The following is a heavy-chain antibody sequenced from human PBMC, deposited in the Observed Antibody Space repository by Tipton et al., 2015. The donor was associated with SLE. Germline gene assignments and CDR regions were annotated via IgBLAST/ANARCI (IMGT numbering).Heavy chain of an antibody. CDR1: GESIKNYF. CDR2: IYNTGSA. D-gene: IGHD3-16*01. Sequence: GLVKPSETLSLTCTVSGESIKNYFWTWIRQPPGKGLEWIGFIYNTGSADSNPSLKSRVTMSLDTSKNQFSLKLSSVTAADTAVYYCARDRLPGGYYYYMDVWGKGTTVTVSS. J-gene: IGHJ6*03. V-gene: IGHV4-59*01. CDR3: ARDRLPGGYYYYMDV.